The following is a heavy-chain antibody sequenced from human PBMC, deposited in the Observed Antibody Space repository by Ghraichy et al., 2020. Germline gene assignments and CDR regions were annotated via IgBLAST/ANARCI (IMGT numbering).Heavy chain of an antibody. CDR3: ARHRREGGYSPDYYYYYMDV. D-gene: IGHD1-26*01. CDR2: IYYSGST. V-gene: IGHV4-39*01. J-gene: IGHJ6*03. CDR1: GGSISSSSYY. Sequence: GSLRLSCTVSGGSISSSSYYWGWIRQPPGKGLEWIVSIYYSGSTYYNPSLKSRVTISVDTSKNQFSLKLSSVTAADTAVYYCARHRREGGYSPDYYYYYMDVWGKGTTVTVSS.